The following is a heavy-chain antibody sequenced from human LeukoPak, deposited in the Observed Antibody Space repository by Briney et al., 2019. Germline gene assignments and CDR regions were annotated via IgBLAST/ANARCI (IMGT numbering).Heavy chain of an antibody. CDR3: AGCSGGSCYYYGMDV. D-gene: IGHD2-15*01. CDR1: GFTFSSNY. V-gene: IGHV3-53*01. J-gene: IGHJ6*02. Sequence: GGSLRLSCAASGFTFSSNYMSWVRQAPGKGLEWVSVIYSGGSTYYADSVKGRFTISRDNSKNTLYLQMNSLRAEDTAVYHCAGCSGGSCYYYGMDVWGQGTTVTVSS. CDR2: IYSGGST.